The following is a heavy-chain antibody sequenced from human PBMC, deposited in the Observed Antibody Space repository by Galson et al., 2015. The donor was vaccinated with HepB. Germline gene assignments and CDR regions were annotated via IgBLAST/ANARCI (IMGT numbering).Heavy chain of an antibody. J-gene: IGHJ3*02. D-gene: IGHD6-19*01. Sequence: SVKVSCKASGGTFSSYTISWVRQAPGQGLEWMGRIIPILGIANYAQKFQGRVTITADKSTSTAYMELSSLRSEDTAVYYCARDVGWGDAFDIWGQGTMVTVSS. V-gene: IGHV1-69*04. CDR2: IIPILGIA. CDR3: ARDVGWGDAFDI. CDR1: GGTFSSYT.